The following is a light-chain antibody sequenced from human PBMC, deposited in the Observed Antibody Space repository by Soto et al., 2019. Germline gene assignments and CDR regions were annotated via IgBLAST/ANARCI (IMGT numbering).Light chain of an antibody. Sequence: QSALTQPPSASGSPGESVTISCTGTSSDVGGYNFVSWYQQYPGKAPKLMIYEVSKRPPGVPDRFSGSKSGNTASLTVSGLQAEDEADYYCSSYAGSTPYVFGTGTKVTVL. V-gene: IGLV2-8*01. J-gene: IGLJ1*01. CDR2: EVS. CDR3: SSYAGSTPYV. CDR1: SSDVGGYNF.